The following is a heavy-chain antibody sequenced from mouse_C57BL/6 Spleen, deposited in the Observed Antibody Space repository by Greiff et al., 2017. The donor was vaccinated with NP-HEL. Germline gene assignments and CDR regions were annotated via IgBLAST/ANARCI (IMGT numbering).Heavy chain of an antibody. CDR3: AKEGTTVVDYYFDY. D-gene: IGHD1-1*01. V-gene: IGHV1-64*01. CDR2: IHPNSGST. CDR1: GYTFTSYW. Sequence: QVQLQQPGAELVKPGASVKLSCKASGYTFTSYWMHWVKQRPGQGLEWIGMIHPNSGSTNYNEKFKSKATLTVDKSSSTAYMQLSSLTSEDSAVYYCAKEGTTVVDYYFDYWGQGTTLTVSS. J-gene: IGHJ2*01.